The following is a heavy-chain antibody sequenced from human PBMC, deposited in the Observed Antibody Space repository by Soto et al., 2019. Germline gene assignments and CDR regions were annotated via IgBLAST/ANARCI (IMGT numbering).Heavy chain of an antibody. CDR3: ARVESIAARKGTIDY. V-gene: IGHV4-59*01. Sequence: SETLSPTCTVSGGSISSYYWSWIRQPPGKGLEWIGYIYYSGSTNYNPSLKSRVTISVDTSKNQFSLKLSSVTAADTAVYYCARVESIAARKGTIDYWGQGTLVTVSS. D-gene: IGHD6-6*01. CDR1: GGSISSYY. J-gene: IGHJ4*02. CDR2: IYYSGST.